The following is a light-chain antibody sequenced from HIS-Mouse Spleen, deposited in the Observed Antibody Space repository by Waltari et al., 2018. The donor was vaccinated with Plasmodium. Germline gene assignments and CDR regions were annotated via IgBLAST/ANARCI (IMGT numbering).Light chain of an antibody. CDR2: DAS. CDR3: QQRSNWPPLT. J-gene: IGKJ4*01. CDR1: QSVSSY. V-gene: IGKV3-11*01. Sequence: DIVLTQSPATLSLSPGARATLSCRARQSVSSYLAWYQQKPGQAPRLLIYDASNRATGIPARFSGSGSGTDFTLTISSLEPEDFAVYYCQQRSNWPPLTFGGGTKVEIK.